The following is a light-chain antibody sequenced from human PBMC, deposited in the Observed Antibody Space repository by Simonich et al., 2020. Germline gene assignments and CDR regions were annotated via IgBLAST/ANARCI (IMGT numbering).Light chain of an antibody. CDR3: QQYYSTPWT. CDR1: QSVLYSSNNKNY. V-gene: IGKV4-1*01. CDR2: WAS. J-gene: IGKJ1*01. Sequence: DIVMTQSPDSVAVSLGERATINCKSSQSVLYSSNNKNYLAWYQQKPVQPPKMLIYWASTRESGVPDRFSGSGSGTDFTLTISSLQAEDVAVYYCQQYYSTPWTFGQGTKVEIK.